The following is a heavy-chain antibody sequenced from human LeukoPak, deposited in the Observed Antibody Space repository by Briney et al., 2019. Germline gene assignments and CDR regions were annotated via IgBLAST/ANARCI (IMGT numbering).Heavy chain of an antibody. V-gene: IGHV4-4*09. J-gene: IGHJ6*03. CDR1: GGSISSYY. Sequence: SETLSLTCTVSGGSISSYYWSWIRQPPGKGLEWIGYIYTSGSTNYNPSLKSRVTISVDTSKNQFSLKLSSVTAADTAAYYCARRGYYDFRNYYYYYMDVWGKGTTVTVSS. CDR2: IYTSGST. D-gene: IGHD3-3*01. CDR3: ARRGYYDFRNYYYYYMDV.